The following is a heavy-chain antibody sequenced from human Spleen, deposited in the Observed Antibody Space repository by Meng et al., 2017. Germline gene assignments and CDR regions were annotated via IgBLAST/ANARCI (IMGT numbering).Heavy chain of an antibody. CDR2: IYYSGST. V-gene: IGHV4-31*03. CDR3: ARKWELRAFDI. Sequence: SETLSLTCTVSGGSISSGGYYWSWIRQHPGKGLEWIGYIYYSGSTYYNPSLKSRVTISVDTSKNQFSLKLSSVTAADTAVYYCARKWELRAFDIWGQGTMVTVSS. CDR1: GGSISSGGYY. J-gene: IGHJ3*02. D-gene: IGHD1-26*01.